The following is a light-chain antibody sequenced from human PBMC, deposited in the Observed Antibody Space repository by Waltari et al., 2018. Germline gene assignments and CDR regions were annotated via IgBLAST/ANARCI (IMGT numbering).Light chain of an antibody. J-gene: IGLJ3*02. CDR3: AAWDDSLNGWV. CDR2: SNN. V-gene: IGLV1-44*01. CDR1: SSNIGSNT. Sequence: QSVLTQPPSASGTPGQRVTISCSRSSSNIGSNTVNWYQQLPGTAPKLLSSSNNQRTSGVPDRFSGSKSGTSASRAISGLQSEDEADYYCAAWDDSLNGWVFGGGTKLTVL.